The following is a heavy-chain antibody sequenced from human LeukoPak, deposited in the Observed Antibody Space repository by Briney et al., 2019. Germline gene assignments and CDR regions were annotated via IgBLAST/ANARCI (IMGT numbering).Heavy chain of an antibody. J-gene: IGHJ4*02. CDR3: ARAKYYYDSSGYCD. Sequence: GGSLRLSCAASGFTFDDYGMSWARQAPGKGLEWVSGINWNGGSTGYADSVKGRFTISRDNAKNSLYLQMNSLRAEDTALCYCARAKYYYDSSGYCDWGQGTLVTVSS. CDR2: INWNGGST. D-gene: IGHD3-22*01. CDR1: GFTFDDYG. V-gene: IGHV3-20*04.